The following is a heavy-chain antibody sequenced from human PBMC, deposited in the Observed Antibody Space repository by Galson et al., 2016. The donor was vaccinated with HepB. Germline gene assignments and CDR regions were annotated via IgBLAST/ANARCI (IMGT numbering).Heavy chain of an antibody. J-gene: IGHJ5*02. Sequence: RAISGASVSSHCAAWNWLRQSPSRGLEWLGTTYYRSKWYYDYAVSVQSRITISADTSKNQFFLHLDSVTPGDTAVYYCARGAGWQFRYSGSYLGWFDPWGQGTLVTVSS. V-gene: IGHV6-1*01. CDR3: ARGAGWQFRYSGSYLGWFDP. D-gene: IGHD1-26*01. CDR1: GASVSSHCAA. CDR2: TYYRSKWYY.